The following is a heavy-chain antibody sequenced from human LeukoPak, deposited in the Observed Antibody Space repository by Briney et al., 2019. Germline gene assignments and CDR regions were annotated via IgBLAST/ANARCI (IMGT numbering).Heavy chain of an antibody. CDR2: ISSSSSYI. CDR1: GFTFSSYS. CDR3: ARGKSSYYYYMDV. J-gene: IGHJ6*03. Sequence: PGGSLRLSCAASGFTFSSYSMNWVRQAPGKGLEWVSSISSSSSYIYYADSVKGRFTISRDNAKNSLYLQMNSLRAEDTAVYYCARGKSSYYYYMDVWGKGTTVTISS. V-gene: IGHV3-21*01.